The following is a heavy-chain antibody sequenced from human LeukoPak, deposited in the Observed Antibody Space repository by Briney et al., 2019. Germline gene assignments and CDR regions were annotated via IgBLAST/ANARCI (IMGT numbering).Heavy chain of an antibody. CDR2: ISSGSGTI. Sequence: PGGSLRLSCAASGFTFSSYIMNWVRQAPGKGLEWVSYISSGSGTIYYADSVKGRFTISRDNAKNSLYLQMNSPRAEDTAVYYCARGLDYWGQGNLVTVSS. V-gene: IGHV3-48*01. CDR1: GFTFSSYI. J-gene: IGHJ4*02. CDR3: ARGLDY.